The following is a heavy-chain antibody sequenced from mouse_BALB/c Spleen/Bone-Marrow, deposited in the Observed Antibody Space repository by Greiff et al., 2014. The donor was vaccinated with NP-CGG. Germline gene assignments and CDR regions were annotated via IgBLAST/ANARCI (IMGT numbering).Heavy chain of an antibody. V-gene: IGHV1S22*01. CDR2: IYPGSGSP. Sequence: LQQSVSELVWPGASGKLSCKASGYTFTSYWVHWVKQRPGQGLEWIGNIYPGSGSPNYDERFKSKATLTVDTSSSTAYMQLSSLTSEDSAVYYCTIYAFAYWGQGTLVTVSA. D-gene: IGHD2-12*01. CDR1: GYTFTSYW. CDR3: TIYAFAY. J-gene: IGHJ3*01.